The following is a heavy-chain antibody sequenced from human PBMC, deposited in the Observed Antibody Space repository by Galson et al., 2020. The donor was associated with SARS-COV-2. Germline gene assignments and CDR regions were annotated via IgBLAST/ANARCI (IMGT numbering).Heavy chain of an antibody. CDR3: ARQGSGYAAYYFDY. CDR2: IYYSGST. J-gene: IGHJ4*02. CDR1: GGSISSSSYY. Sequence: LETLSLTCTVSGGSISSSSYYWGWIRQPPGKGLEWIGSIYYSGSTYYNPSLKSRVTISVDTSKNQFSLKLSSVTAADTAVYYCARQGSGYAAYYFDYWGQGTLVTVSS. D-gene: IGHD5-12*01. V-gene: IGHV4-39*01.